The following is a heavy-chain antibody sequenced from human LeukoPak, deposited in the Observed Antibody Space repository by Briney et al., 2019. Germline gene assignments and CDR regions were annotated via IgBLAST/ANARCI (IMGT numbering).Heavy chain of an antibody. CDR1: GSTFSSYA. CDR3: TRSGYRHPYHFES. Sequence: GGSLRLSCAASGSTFSSYAMSWVRQAPGKGLEWVSVIYTGGGTDHADSVKGRFTISRDNSKNTLSLQMNSLRAEDTAIYYCTRSGYRHPYHFESWGQGTLVIVSS. D-gene: IGHD3-22*01. J-gene: IGHJ4*02. V-gene: IGHV3-23*03. CDR2: IYTGGGT.